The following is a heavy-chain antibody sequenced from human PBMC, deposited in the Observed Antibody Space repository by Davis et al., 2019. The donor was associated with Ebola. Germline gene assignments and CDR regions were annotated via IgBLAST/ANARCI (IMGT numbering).Heavy chain of an antibody. J-gene: IGHJ4*02. CDR2: ILWNSGII. D-gene: IGHD4-23*01. Sequence: PGGSLRLSCAASGFTFNDYAMHWVRQSPGKGLEWVSGILWNSGIIGYADSVKGRFPISRDNAKNSLYLQMNSLGPEDTAFYYLAHNLGGNSYWGQGILVIVSS. CDR1: GFTFNDYA. CDR3: AHNLGGNSY. V-gene: IGHV3-9*01.